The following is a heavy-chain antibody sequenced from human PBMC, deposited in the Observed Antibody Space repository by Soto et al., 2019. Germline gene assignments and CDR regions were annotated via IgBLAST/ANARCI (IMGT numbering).Heavy chain of an antibody. Sequence: QLQLQESGPGLMKPSETLSLTCSVSDDSINSDKYYWGWIRQPPGKGLEWIGSIYNRGNAYYNPSLQPRVTKYLDKSKSHFSLKLNSVSAADSAVYFCARLEGLATISYYFDFWCPGALVTDSS. V-gene: IGHV4-39*01. CDR1: DDSINSDKYY. J-gene: IGHJ4*02. D-gene: IGHD3-9*01. CDR2: IYNRGNA. CDR3: ARLEGLATISYYFDF.